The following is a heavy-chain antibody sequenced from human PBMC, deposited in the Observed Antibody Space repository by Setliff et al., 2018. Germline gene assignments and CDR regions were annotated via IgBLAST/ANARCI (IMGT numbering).Heavy chain of an antibody. Sequence: SVKVSCKASGGTFSSYAISWVRQAPGQGLEWMGGIIPIFGTANYAQKFQGRVTITADESTSTAYMELSSLRSEDTAVYYCARDDPNHYDVSGYSVGYFDYWGLGTPVTVSS. D-gene: IGHD3-22*01. CDR2: IIPIFGTA. V-gene: IGHV1-69*13. J-gene: IGHJ4*02. CDR3: ARDDPNHYDVSGYSVGYFDY. CDR1: GGTFSSYA.